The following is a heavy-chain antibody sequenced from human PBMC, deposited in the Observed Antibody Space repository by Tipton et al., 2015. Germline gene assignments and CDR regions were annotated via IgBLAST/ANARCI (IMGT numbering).Heavy chain of an antibody. CDR1: GDSISRSNYY. Sequence: TLSLTCTVSGDSISRSNYYWGWIRQPPGMGLEWIASIHYGGNTHYNPSLMSRVTISVDTSKNQFSLQLNSVTPEDTAVYYCARVGAGQLTSTPGGFDYWGQGTLVTVSS. V-gene: IGHV4-39*01. CDR3: ARVGAGQLTSTPGGFDY. J-gene: IGHJ4*02. D-gene: IGHD1-26*01. CDR2: IHYGGNT.